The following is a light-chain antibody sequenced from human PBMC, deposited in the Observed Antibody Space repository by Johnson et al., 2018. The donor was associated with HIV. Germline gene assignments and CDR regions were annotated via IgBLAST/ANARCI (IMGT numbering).Light chain of an antibody. Sequence: QSVLTQPPSVSAAPGQMVSISCSGSSSNIGKNYVSWYQQFPGTAPKLLIHENKKRPSGIPDRFSGSKSGTSATLDITGLHTGDEAEYYCATWDTSLSAGGVFGTGTKVTVL. CDR3: ATWDTSLSAGGV. CDR1: SSNIGKNY. V-gene: IGLV1-51*02. J-gene: IGLJ1*01. CDR2: ENK.